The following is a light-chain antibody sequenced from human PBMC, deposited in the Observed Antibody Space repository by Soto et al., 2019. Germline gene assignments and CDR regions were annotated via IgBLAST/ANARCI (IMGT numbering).Light chain of an antibody. J-gene: IGLJ2*01. Sequence: QSVLTQPPSASGTPGQRVAISCSGNSSNIGSNTVNWYQQIPGTAPKLLIYSNNQRPSGVPDRFSGSKSGTSASLAISALQSEDEADYHCATWDDSLSGPVFGGGTKLTVL. CDR1: SSNIGSNT. V-gene: IGLV1-44*01. CDR2: SNN. CDR3: ATWDDSLSGPV.